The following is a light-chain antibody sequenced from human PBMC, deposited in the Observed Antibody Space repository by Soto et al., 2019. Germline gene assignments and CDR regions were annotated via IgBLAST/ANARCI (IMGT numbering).Light chain of an antibody. CDR2: EVS. J-gene: IGLJ1*01. V-gene: IGLV2-8*01. CDR1: SSDVGGYNY. CDR3: SSYAGSNNFV. Sequence: QSALTQPPSASGSPGQSVTISCTGTSSDVGGYNYVSWYQQHPGKAPKLMIYEVSERPSGVPDRFSGSKSGNTASLTVSGLLAEDEADYYCSSYAGSNNFVFGTGTKLTVL.